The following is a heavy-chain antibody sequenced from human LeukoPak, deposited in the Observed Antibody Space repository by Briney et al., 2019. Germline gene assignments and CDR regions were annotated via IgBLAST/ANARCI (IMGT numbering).Heavy chain of an antibody. J-gene: IGHJ5*02. D-gene: IGHD3-9*01. Sequence: PSETLSLTCTVSGGSISSSSYYWGWIRQSPGRGLEWIGSAYYSGSPYYDPSLKSRVTISVDTSKNQFSLKLSSVTAADTAFYYCASHSAEYDILTGYHSYNSFDPWGQGILVTVSS. CDR2: AYYSGSP. CDR3: ASHSAEYDILTGYHSYNSFDP. CDR1: GGSISSSSYY. V-gene: IGHV4-39*01.